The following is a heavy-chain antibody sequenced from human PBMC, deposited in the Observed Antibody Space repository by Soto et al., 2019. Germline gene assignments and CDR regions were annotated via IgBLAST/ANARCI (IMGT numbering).Heavy chain of an antibody. CDR3: TYSGSYSAAGGY. D-gene: IGHD1-26*01. CDR1: GFTFGDYA. CDR2: IRSKAYGGTT. J-gene: IGHJ4*02. V-gene: IGHV3-49*04. Sequence: SLRLSCTASGFTFGDYAMSWVRQAPGKGLEWVGFIRSKAYGGTTEYAASVKGRFTISRDDSKSIAYLQMNSLKTEDTAVYYCTYSGSYSAAGGYWGQGTLVTVSS.